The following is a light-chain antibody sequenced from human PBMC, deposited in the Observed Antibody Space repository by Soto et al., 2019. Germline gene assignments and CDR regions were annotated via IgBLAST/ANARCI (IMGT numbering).Light chain of an antibody. J-gene: IGLJ2*01. CDR3: CSYAGSVV. V-gene: IGLV2-23*01. CDR2: EGS. Sequence: QSALTQPASVSGSPGQSITLSCTGTSSDVGSYNLVSWYQQHPGKAPKLMIYEGSKRPSGVSNRFSGSNSGNTASLTSSGLQAEDEANYFCCSYAGSVVFGGGTQLTVL. CDR1: SSDVGSYNL.